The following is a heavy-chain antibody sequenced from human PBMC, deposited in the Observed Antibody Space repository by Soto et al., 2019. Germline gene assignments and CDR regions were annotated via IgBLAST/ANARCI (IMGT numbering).Heavy chain of an antibody. J-gene: IGHJ4*02. D-gene: IGHD3-22*01. V-gene: IGHV5-51*01. CDR3: ARHSGSFDSSGRLAGKFDF. Sequence: GESLKISCKGSGYSFTSYWIGWVRQIPGKGLEWMGIIHPGDSDTRYSPSFQGQITISADKSISTAYLQWSSLKASDTAIYYCARHSGSFDSSGRLAGKFDFWGQGTQVTVSS. CDR2: IHPGDSDT. CDR1: GYSFTSYW.